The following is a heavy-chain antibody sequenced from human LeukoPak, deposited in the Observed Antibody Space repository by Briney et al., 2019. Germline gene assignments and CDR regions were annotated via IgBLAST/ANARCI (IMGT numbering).Heavy chain of an antibody. CDR1: GFIFSSYF. CDR3: VKYCSGISCYSGLY. D-gene: IGHD2-15*01. V-gene: IGHV3-23*01. Sequence: PGGSLRLSCAASGFIFSSYFMTWVRQAPGKGLEWVSAISGSGGSTYYADSVKSRFTVSRDNSKDTLYLQMNSLRAEDTAVYYCVKYCSGISCYSGLYWGQGSLVTVAS. CDR2: ISGSGGST. J-gene: IGHJ4*02.